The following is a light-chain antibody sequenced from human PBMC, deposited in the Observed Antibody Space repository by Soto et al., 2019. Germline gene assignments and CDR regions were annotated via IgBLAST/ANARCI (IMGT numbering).Light chain of an antibody. V-gene: IGKV3-15*01. CDR2: VAT. CDR3: QQYNNWPRT. CDR1: QGVSIL. Sequence: EMVMTQSPATLSVSPGERATLSCRAGQGVSILLAWYQQKPGQAPRLLIHVATTRATGIPARFSGSGSGTEFTLTISSLQSEDFAVYYCQQYNNWPRTFGQGTKVDIK. J-gene: IGKJ1*01.